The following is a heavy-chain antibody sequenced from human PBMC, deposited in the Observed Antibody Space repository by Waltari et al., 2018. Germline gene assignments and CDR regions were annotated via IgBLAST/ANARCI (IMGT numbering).Heavy chain of an antibody. Sequence: QLQLQESGPGLVRPSGTLSLICAVSGDSMGSTACWSWDRQPPGKGLEWIGQVRGDGRTNYNPSFASRVIISLDTSTHHFALEVTSATAADTALYYCARDRGRGLYLDTWGQGILVTVAP. CDR3: ARDRGRGLYLDT. D-gene: IGHD2-15*01. CDR1: GDSMGSTAC. J-gene: IGHJ4*02. V-gene: IGHV4-4*02. CDR2: VRGDGRT.